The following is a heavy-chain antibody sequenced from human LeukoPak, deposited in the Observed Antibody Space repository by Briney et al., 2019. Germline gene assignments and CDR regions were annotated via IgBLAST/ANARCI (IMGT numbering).Heavy chain of an antibody. CDR3: ATSYGRDAFDI. Sequence: GGSLRLSCAASGFTFGSYGMSWVRQAPGKGLEWVSVIYSGGSTYYADSVKGRFTISRDNSKNTLYLQMNSLRAEDAAVYYCATSYGRDAFDIWGQGTMVTVSS. CDR1: GFTFGSYG. J-gene: IGHJ3*02. D-gene: IGHD5-18*01. V-gene: IGHV3-66*02. CDR2: IYSGGST.